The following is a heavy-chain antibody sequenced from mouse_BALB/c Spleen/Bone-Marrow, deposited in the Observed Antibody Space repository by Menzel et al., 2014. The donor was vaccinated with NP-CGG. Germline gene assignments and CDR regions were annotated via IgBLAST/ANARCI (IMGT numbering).Heavy chain of an antibody. CDR1: GYTFTSYW. J-gene: IGHJ1*01. CDR3: ASYGYGWYFDV. CDR2: IYPGDGDT. D-gene: IGHD2-2*01. Sequence: VKVVESGAELARPGASVKLSCKASGYTFTSYWMQWVKQRPGQGLEWIGAIYPGDGDTRYTQKFKGKATLTADKSSSTAYMQLSSLASEDSAVYYCASYGYGWYFDVWGAGTTVTVSS. V-gene: IGHV1-87*01.